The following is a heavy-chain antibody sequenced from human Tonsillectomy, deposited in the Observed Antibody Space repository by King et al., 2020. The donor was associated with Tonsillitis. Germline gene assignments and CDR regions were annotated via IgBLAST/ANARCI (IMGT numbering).Heavy chain of an antibody. CDR1: GFTFSSYE. Sequence: VQLVESGGGLVQPGGSLRLSCAASGFTFSSYEMNWVRQAPGKGLEWVSYISSSGSTIYYADSVKGRFTISRDNAKNSLYLQMNSLRAEDTAVYYCARSSGYSYGYRYWGQGTLVTVSS. D-gene: IGHD5-18*01. J-gene: IGHJ4*02. CDR3: ARSSGYSYGYRY. V-gene: IGHV3-48*03. CDR2: ISSSGSTI.